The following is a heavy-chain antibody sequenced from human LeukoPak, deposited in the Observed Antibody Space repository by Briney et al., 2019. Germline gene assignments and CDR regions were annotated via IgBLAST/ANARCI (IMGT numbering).Heavy chain of an antibody. CDR3: ARDRKTIAVAGFFDY. J-gene: IGHJ4*02. CDR2: ISAYNGNT. Sequence: GASVKVSCKASGFMFTGYYMNWVRQAPGQGLEWMGWISAYNGNTNYAQKLQGRVTMTTDTSTSTAYMELRSLRSDDTAVYYCARDRKTIAVAGFFDYWGQGTLVTVSS. CDR1: GFMFTGYY. D-gene: IGHD6-19*01. V-gene: IGHV1-18*04.